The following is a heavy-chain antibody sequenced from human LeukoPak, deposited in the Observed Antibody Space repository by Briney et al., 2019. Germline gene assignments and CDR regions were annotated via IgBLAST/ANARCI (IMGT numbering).Heavy chain of an antibody. CDR2: IRYDGSNK. Sequence: GGSLRLSCAASGFTFSSYGMHWVRQAPGKGLEWVAFIRYDGSNKYYANSVKGRFTISRDNSKNTLYLQMNSLRAEDTAVYYCAKDGGYCSSTSCYPNSEYFDYWGQGTLVTVSS. CDR1: GFTFSSYG. J-gene: IGHJ4*02. D-gene: IGHD2-2*03. CDR3: AKDGGYCSSTSCYPNSEYFDY. V-gene: IGHV3-30*02.